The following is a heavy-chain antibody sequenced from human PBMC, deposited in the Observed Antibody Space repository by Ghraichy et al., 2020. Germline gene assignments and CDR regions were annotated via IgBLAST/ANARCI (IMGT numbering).Heavy chain of an antibody. D-gene: IGHD6-13*01. J-gene: IGHJ3*02. Sequence: SETLSLTCTVSGGSISSYYWSWIRQPPGKGLEWIGYILYPGSTNYNPSLKSRVTISVDTSKNQFSLRLTSVTAADTAVYYCARRIAAAQSGAFDIWGQGTMVTVSS. CDR1: GGSISSYY. CDR3: ARRIAAAQSGAFDI. CDR2: ILYPGST. V-gene: IGHV4-59*01.